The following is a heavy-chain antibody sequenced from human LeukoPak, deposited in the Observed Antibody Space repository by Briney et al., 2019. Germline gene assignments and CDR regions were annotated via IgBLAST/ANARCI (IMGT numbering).Heavy chain of an antibody. D-gene: IGHD6-6*01. V-gene: IGHV1-46*01. CDR1: GYTFTSYY. CDR3: ARVFKGVAARRGDYYYMDV. Sequence: ASVKVSCKASGYTFTSYYMHWVRQAPGQGLEWMGIINPSGGSTSYAQKFQGRVTMTRDTSTSTVYMELSSLRSEDTAVYYCARVFKGVAARRGDYYYMDVWGKGTTVTVSS. J-gene: IGHJ6*03. CDR2: INPSGGST.